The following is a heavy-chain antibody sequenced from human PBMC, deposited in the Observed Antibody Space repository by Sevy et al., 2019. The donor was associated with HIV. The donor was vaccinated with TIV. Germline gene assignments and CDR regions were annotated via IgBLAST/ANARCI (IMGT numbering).Heavy chain of an antibody. Sequence: GGSLRLSCAASGLTFSSSGMHWIRQAPGKGLEWVAFISYDGINKYYADSVKGRFTISRDNFKNTLYLQMNSLRAEDTAVYYCTNAPHITFFGVVIVWGQGTLVTVSS. CDR2: ISYDGINK. J-gene: IGHJ4*02. CDR3: TNAPHITFFGVVIV. CDR1: GLTFSSSG. D-gene: IGHD3-3*01. V-gene: IGHV3-30*18.